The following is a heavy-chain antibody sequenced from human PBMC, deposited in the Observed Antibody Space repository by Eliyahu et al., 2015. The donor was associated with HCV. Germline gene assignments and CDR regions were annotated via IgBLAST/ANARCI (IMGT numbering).Heavy chain of an antibody. D-gene: IGHD2-15*01. CDR3: ARELRSGEAPSS. J-gene: IGHJ5*02. Sequence: QVQLVESGGGVVQPGWSLXLSCAASGFTFKNYGXHWVRQAPGKGLEWVGVISYDGANKYYADSVRGRFTISRDNSRNTLYLQIHSLRAEDTAVYFCARELRSGEAPSSWGQGTLVTVSS. V-gene: IGHV3-30*03. CDR1: GFTFKNYG. CDR2: ISYDGANK.